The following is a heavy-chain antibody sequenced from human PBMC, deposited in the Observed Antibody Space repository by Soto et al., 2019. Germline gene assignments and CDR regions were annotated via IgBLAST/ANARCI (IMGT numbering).Heavy chain of an antibody. V-gene: IGHV4-4*02. D-gene: IGHD1-26*01. CDR2: IYHTGST. CDR3: AHRPIVGAAI. Sequence: QVQLQESGPGLVKPSGTLSLTCGVFGGSISNSNWWTWVRQPPGKGLEWSGEIYHTGSTNYNSSLMSGVTISLDKPNNQFSLKLSSVTAADTAVYYCAHRPIVGAAIWGQGTLVTVSS. CDR1: GGSISNSNW. J-gene: IGHJ4*02.